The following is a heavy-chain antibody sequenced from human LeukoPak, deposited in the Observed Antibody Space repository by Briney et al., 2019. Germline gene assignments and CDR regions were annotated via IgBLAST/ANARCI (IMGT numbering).Heavy chain of an antibody. D-gene: IGHD4-23*01. CDR1: GGSFSGYY. CDR3: ARATDDGGNLDY. J-gene: IGHJ4*02. CDR2: VHYSGAI. V-gene: IGHV4-59*01. Sequence: SETLSLTCAVYGGSFSGYYWSWIRQPPGKGLEWIGYVHYSGAIDYNPSLNSRLTISLDTSKTQFSLKLTSVTAADTAVYYCARATDDGGNLDYWGQGTLVTVSS.